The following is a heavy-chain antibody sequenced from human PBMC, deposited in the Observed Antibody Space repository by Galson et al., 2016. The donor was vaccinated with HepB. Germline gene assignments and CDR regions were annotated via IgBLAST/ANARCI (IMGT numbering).Heavy chain of an antibody. CDR2: IHSGGAT. CDR3: ARSLGSTTNYGLDV. J-gene: IGHJ6*02. D-gene: IGHD1-26*01. CDR1: GFTVRSNY. V-gene: IGHV3-53*01. Sequence: SLRLSCAASGFTVRSNYMHWVRQAPGKGLEWVSVIHSGGATYYAGSVVGRFSISRDNSKNTMDLHMSGLRAEDTAVYYCARSLGSTTNYGLDVWGQGTAVGVSS.